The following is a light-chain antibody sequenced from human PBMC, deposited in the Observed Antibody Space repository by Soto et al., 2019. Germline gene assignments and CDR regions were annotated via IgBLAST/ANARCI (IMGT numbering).Light chain of an antibody. CDR3: QQYGSSPLT. CDR1: QSVSSSS. V-gene: IGKV3-20*01. J-gene: IGKJ4*01. Sequence: EIVLTQSPGTLSLSPGDRSTLSCMASQSVSSSSLAWYQQKPGQAPRLLIYAASSRATGVTDRFSGSGSGTDFTLTISRLEPEDFAVYYCQQYGSSPLTFGEGTKVEIK. CDR2: AAS.